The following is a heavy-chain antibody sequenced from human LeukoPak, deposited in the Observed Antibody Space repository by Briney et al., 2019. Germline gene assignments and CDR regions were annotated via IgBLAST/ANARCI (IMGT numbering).Heavy chain of an antibody. Sequence: SETLSLTCTVSGGSISNHYCTWIRQSPGKGLEWIGYIYYSGSPTYNPSLKSRVTISVDTSKNQFSLKLSSVTAADTAVYYCARLGLTGDAFDIWGQGTMVTVSS. CDR1: GGSISNHY. J-gene: IGHJ3*02. D-gene: IGHD7-27*01. V-gene: IGHV4-59*08. CDR3: ARLGLTGDAFDI. CDR2: IYYSGSP.